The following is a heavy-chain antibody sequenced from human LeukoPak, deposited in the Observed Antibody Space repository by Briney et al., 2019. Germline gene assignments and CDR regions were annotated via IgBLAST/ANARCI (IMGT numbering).Heavy chain of an antibody. CDR3: ARVNINNWHSCDY. V-gene: IGHV4-4*02. CDR1: GGSISSNNW. J-gene: IGHJ4*02. CDR2: IYHSGSP. D-gene: IGHD1-1*01. Sequence: SETLSLTCAVSGGSISSNNWWGWVRQPPGKGLEWIGKIYHSGSPNYNPSLKSRVTISVDKSRNHFSLNLSSVTAADTAVYYCARVNINNWHSCDYWGQGTLVTVSS.